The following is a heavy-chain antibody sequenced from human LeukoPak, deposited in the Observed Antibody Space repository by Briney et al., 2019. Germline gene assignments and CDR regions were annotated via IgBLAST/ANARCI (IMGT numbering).Heavy chain of an antibody. Sequence: GASVTVSCTASGYTFTGYYMHWVRQAPGQGLEWMGRINPNSGGTNYAQKFQGRVTMTRDTSISTAYMELSRLRSDDTAVYYCARQGFRRTIDYWGQGTLVTVTS. D-gene: IGHD1-14*01. V-gene: IGHV1-2*06. CDR2: INPNSGGT. J-gene: IGHJ4*02. CDR3: ARQGFRRTIDY. CDR1: GYTFTGYY.